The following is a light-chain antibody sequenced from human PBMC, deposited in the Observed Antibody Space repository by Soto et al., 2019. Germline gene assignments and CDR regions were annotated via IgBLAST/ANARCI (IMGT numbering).Light chain of an antibody. CDR2: AAS. Sequence: DIQMTQSPSTLSASMGDRVTITCRASQSINNWLAWYQQKPGKAPKLLIYAASSLQSGVPSRFSGSGSGTEFTLTISSLQPDDFATYYCQQYNSYPLTFGGGTKVDI. CDR3: QQYNSYPLT. CDR1: QSINNW. J-gene: IGKJ4*01. V-gene: IGKV1-5*01.